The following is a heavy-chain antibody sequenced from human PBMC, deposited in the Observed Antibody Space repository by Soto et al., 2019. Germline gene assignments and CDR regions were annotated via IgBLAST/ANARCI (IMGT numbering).Heavy chain of an antibody. D-gene: IGHD6-19*01. CDR1: GYSFTSYC. CDR3: ARPKIRHRSGWYGYYYYGMDV. CDR2: IYPGDSDT. V-gene: IGHV5-51*01. Sequence: PRESLKISCKGSGYSFTSYCIGWVRQMPGKGLEWMGIIYPGDSDTRYSPSFQGQVTISADKSISTAYLQWSSLKASDTAMYYCARPKIRHRSGWYGYYYYGMDVWGQGTTVTVSS. J-gene: IGHJ6*02.